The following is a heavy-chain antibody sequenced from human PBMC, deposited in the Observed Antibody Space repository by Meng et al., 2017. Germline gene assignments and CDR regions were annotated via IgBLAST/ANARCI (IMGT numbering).Heavy chain of an antibody. CDR1: GGSISSYY. Sequence: SETLSLTCTVSGGSISSYYWSWIRQPPGKGLEWIGYIYYSGSTNYNPSLKSRVTISRDNSKNTLYLQMNSLRAEDTAVYYCAKDEVGGQLAAIGLESGGEFDYWGQGTLVTVSS. D-gene: IGHD2-15*01. J-gene: IGHJ4*02. CDR3: AKDEVGGQLAAIGLESGGEFDY. V-gene: IGHV4-59*12. CDR2: IYYSGST.